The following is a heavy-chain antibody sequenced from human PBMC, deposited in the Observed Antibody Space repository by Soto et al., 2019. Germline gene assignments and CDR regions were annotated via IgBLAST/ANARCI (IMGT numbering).Heavy chain of an antibody. CDR1: VFMFEDYA. CDR3: AQDEESLGELWGYFQN. Sequence: PGGSLRLSCGTSVFMFEDYAMHWVRQSPGKGLEWVSGINWNGVNKGYADSVLGRFTISRDNAKKSLFLEMNYLRPEDTALYFCAQDEESLGELWGYFQNWGQGTPVTVSS. CDR2: INWNGVNK. J-gene: IGHJ1*01. V-gene: IGHV3-9*01. D-gene: IGHD3-16*01.